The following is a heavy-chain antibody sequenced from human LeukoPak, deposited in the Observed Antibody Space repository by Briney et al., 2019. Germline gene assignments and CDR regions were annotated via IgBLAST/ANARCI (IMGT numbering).Heavy chain of an antibody. Sequence: ASVNVSFTASGYTFTSYGISWVRQAPGQGLEWMGWISAYNGNTNYAQKLQGRVTMTTDTSTSTAYMELRSLRSDDTAVYYCARSPPYYDFWSGYSRYAFDIWGQGTMVTVSS. CDR1: GYTFTSYG. CDR3: ARSPPYYDFWSGYSRYAFDI. CDR2: ISAYNGNT. D-gene: IGHD3-3*01. J-gene: IGHJ3*02. V-gene: IGHV1-18*01.